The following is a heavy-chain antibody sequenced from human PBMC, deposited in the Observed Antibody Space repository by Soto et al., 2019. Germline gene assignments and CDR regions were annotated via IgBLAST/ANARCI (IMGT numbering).Heavy chain of an antibody. CDR2: INHSGST. V-gene: IGHV4-34*01. D-gene: IGHD3-10*01. J-gene: IGHJ5*02. CDR1: GGSFSGYY. CDR3: ARVRRSSMVRGINWFDP. Sequence: QVQLQQWGAGLFKPSETLSLTCAVYGGSFSGYYWSWIRQPPGKGLEWIGEINHSGSTNYNPSLKGRLTISVDTSKNQFSLKLSSVTAADTAVYYCARVRRSSMVRGINWFDPWGQGTLVTVSS.